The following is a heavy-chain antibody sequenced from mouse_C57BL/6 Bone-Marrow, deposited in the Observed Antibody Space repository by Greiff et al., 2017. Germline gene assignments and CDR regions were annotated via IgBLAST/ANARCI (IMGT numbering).Heavy chain of an antibody. CDR3: ARGYDYDYAMDY. J-gene: IGHJ4*01. D-gene: IGHD2-4*01. V-gene: IGHV1-39*01. Sequence: VQLQQSGPELVQPGASVKISCKASGYSFTDYNMNWVKQSNGKSLEWIGEINPNYGTTSYNQKFKGKATLTVEQSSSTAYMQLDSLTSEDSAVYYCARGYDYDYAMDYWGQGTSVTVSS. CDR2: INPNYGTT. CDR1: GYSFTDYN.